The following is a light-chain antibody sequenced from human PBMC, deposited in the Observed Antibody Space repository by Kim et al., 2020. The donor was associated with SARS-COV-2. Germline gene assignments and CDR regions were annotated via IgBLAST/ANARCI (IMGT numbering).Light chain of an antibody. J-gene: IGKJ2*01. CDR3: QQANNFPYT. CDR2: AAS. CDR1: QGISNW. Sequence: SASIGDRVSITCRESQGISNWLAWFQQKPGKAPKLLIYAASSLQSGVPSRFSGSGSGTDFTLTNSSLQPEDFATYYCQQANNFPYTFGQGTKLEI. V-gene: IGKV1D-12*01.